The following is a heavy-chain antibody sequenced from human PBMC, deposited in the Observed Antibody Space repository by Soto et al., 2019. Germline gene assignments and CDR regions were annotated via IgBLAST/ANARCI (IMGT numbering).Heavy chain of an antibody. CDR2: IHYSGTT. V-gene: IGHV4-39*01. D-gene: IGHD2-2*02. J-gene: IGHJ3*01. Sequence: QLQLQESGPGLGKPSETLSLTCTVSGGSISSSNYYWGWIRQPPGEGLEWVGNIHYSGTTYYNPSLKTRVTISVDTSKNHFSLMLSSVTAADTAVYYCARLRCTTTTCYNLVAFDVWGQGTRVTVSS. CDR1: GGSISSSNYY. CDR3: ARLRCTTTTCYNLVAFDV.